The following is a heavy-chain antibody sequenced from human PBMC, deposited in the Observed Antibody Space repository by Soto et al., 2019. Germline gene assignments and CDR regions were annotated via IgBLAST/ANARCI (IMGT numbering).Heavy chain of an antibody. J-gene: IGHJ6*02. D-gene: IGHD2-15*01. CDR3: AGGYCSGGSCPLYYGMDV. Sequence: ASVKVSCKASGYTFTSYAMHWVRQAPGQRLEWMGWINAGNGNTKYSQKFQGRVTITRDTSASTAYMELSSLRSEDTAVYYCAGGYCSGGSCPLYYGMDVGGQGTTVTVSS. V-gene: IGHV1-3*01. CDR2: INAGNGNT. CDR1: GYTFTSYA.